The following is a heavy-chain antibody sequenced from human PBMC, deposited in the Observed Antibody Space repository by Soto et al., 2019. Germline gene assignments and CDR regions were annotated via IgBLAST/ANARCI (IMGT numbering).Heavy chain of an antibody. J-gene: IGHJ4*02. CDR3: ARDRWGERELLRYFDY. V-gene: IGHV1-69*01. CDR1: GDTFSSYA. Sequence: QVQLVQSGAEVKKPGSSVKVSCKASGDTFSSYAISWVRQAPGQGLEWMGGIIPIFGTANYAQKFQGRVTITADESTSTAYMELSSLRSEDTAVYYCARDRWGERELLRYFDYWGQGTLVTVSS. D-gene: IGHD1-26*01. CDR2: IIPIFGTA.